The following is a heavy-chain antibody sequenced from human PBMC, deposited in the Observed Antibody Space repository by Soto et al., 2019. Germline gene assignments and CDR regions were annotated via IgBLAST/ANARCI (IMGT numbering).Heavy chain of an antibody. CDR1: VFTFSDYA. V-gene: IGHV3-23*01. D-gene: IGHD3-10*01. J-gene: IGHJ6*02. Sequence: GGSLRLSCVASVFTFSDYAMTWVRHVPGRGLEWVSSLNGAGGSTYYADSVRGRFTISRDNSQNTLFLQMNRLTVDDTAIYYCAAPRDEYGSGISWFTYGMDVWGQGTTVTVSS. CDR3: AAPRDEYGSGISWFTYGMDV. CDR2: LNGAGGST.